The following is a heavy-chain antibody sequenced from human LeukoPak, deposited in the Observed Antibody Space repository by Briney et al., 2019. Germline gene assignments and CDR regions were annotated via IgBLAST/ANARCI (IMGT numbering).Heavy chain of an antibody. V-gene: IGHV4-34*01. Sequence: PGGSLRLSCAASGFTFSSYAMSWIRQPPGKGLEWIGEINHSGSTNYNPSLKSRVTISVDTSKNQFSLKLSSVTAADTAVYYCARGPVLAARRAFDYWGQGTLVTVSS. CDR2: INHSGST. CDR1: GFTFSSYA. D-gene: IGHD6-6*01. J-gene: IGHJ4*02. CDR3: ARGPVLAARRAFDY.